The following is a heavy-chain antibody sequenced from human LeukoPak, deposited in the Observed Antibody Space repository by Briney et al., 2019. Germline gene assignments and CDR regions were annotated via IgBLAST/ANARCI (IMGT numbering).Heavy chain of an antibody. CDR3: ATSGGEQLGPENYYYGMDV. CDR1: GYSFTSYW. Sequence: GESLKISCKGSGYSFTSYWISWVRQMPGKGLEWMGRIDPSDSYTNYSPSFQGHVTISADKSISTAYLQWSSLKASDTATYYCATSGGEQLGPENYYYGMDVWGQGTTVTVSS. J-gene: IGHJ6*02. CDR2: IDPSDSYT. D-gene: IGHD6-6*01. V-gene: IGHV5-10-1*01.